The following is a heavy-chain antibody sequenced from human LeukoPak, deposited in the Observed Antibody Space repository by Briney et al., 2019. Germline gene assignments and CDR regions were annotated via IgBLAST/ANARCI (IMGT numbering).Heavy chain of an antibody. CDR2: INPSGGST. J-gene: IGHJ3*02. CDR1: GYTFTSYY. Sequence: ASVKVSCKASGYTFTSYYMHWVRQAPGQGLERMGIINPSGGSTSYAQKFQGRVTMTRDTSTSTVYMELSSLRSEDTAVYYCARVEMTTVVIEPLGAFDIWGQGTMVTVSS. D-gene: IGHD4-23*01. V-gene: IGHV1-46*01. CDR3: ARVEMTTVVIEPLGAFDI.